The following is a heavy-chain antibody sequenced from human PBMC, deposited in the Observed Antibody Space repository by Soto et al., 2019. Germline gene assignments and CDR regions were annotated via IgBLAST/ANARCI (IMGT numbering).Heavy chain of an antibody. CDR1: GFTFSNAW. V-gene: IGHV3-15*07. CDR3: TTDPGEQQLGDYYYGMDV. J-gene: IGHJ6*02. Sequence: GGSLRLSCAASGFTFSNAWMNWVRQAPGKGLEWVGRIKSKTDGGTTDYAAPVKGRFTTSRDDSNNTLYLQMNSLKTEDTAVYYCTTDPGEQQLGDYYYGMDVWGQGTTVTVSS. D-gene: IGHD6-13*01. CDR2: IKSKTDGGTT.